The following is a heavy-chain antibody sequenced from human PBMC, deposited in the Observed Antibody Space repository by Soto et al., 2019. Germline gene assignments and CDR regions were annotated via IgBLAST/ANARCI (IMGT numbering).Heavy chain of an antibody. CDR2: ISYDGSNK. CDR1: GFTFSSYA. Sequence: QVQLVESGGGVVQPGRSLRLSCAASGFTFSSYAMHWVRQAPGKGLEWVAVISYDGSNKYYADSVKGRFTISRDNSKNTLYLQMNSLRAEDTAVYYCARGGQWERQTAVDYWGQGTLVTVSS. V-gene: IGHV3-30-3*01. J-gene: IGHJ4*02. D-gene: IGHD1-26*01. CDR3: ARGGQWERQTAVDY.